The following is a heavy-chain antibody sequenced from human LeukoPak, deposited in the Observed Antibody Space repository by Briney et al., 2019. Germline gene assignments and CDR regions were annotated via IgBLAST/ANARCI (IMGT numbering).Heavy chain of an antibody. V-gene: IGHV4-59*01. CDR2: IYYSGST. D-gene: IGHD2-21*02. CDR3: AGRDYYFDY. J-gene: IGHJ4*02. Sequence: SETLSLTCTVSGGSISSYYWSWIRQPPGKGLEWIWYIYYSGSTNYNPSLKSRITISVDTSKNPFSLKLSSVTAADTAVYYCAGRDYYFDYWGQGTLVTVSS. CDR1: GGSISSYY.